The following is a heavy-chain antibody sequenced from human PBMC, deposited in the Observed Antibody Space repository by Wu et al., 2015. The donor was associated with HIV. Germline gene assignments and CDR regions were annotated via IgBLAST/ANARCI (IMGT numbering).Heavy chain of an antibody. J-gene: IGHJ3*02. V-gene: IGHV1-2*02. CDR1: GYTFTGFY. D-gene: IGHD6-19*01. CDR3: ARVISAWLSGAFDI. Sequence: QVQLVQSGAEVKKPGVSVKVSCKASGYTFTGFYIHWVRQAPGQGLEWMGWINPKSGGANYAQKFQGRVTLSRDTYIRTAYMQLSRLIFDDTAVYYCARVISAWLSGAFDIWGQGTLVTVSS. CDR2: INPKSGGA.